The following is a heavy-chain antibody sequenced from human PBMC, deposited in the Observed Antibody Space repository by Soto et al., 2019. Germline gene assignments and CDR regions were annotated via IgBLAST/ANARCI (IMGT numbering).Heavy chain of an antibody. V-gene: IGHV1-18*01. J-gene: IGHJ4*02. Sequence: ASVKVSCKASGYTFTSYGISWVRQAPGQGLEWMGWISAYNGNTDYAQKLQGRVTMTTDTSTSTAYMELRSLRSDDTAVYYCARDDCSGGNCYFDYWGKGTLVTVSS. D-gene: IGHD2-15*01. CDR1: GYTFTSYG. CDR2: ISAYNGNT. CDR3: ARDDCSGGNCYFDY.